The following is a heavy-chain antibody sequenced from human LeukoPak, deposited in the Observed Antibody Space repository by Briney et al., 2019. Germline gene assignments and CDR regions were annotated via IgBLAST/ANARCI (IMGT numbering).Heavy chain of an antibody. V-gene: IGHV3-53*01. CDR2: IYSGDTT. CDR3: SRGGAERGYNYGGRAFDI. CDR1: GFTVSSNY. D-gene: IGHD5-18*01. Sequence: SGGSLRLSCAASGFTVSSNYMSWVRQAPGKGLEWVSVIYSGDTTYYADSVKGRFTISRDNSKNMLYLQMNSLRAEDTAMYYCSRGGAERGYNYGGRAFDIWGQGTMVTVSS. J-gene: IGHJ3*02.